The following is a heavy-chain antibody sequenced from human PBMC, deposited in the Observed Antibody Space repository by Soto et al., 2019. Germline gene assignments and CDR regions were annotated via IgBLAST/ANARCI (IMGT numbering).Heavy chain of an antibody. D-gene: IGHD6-6*01. CDR1: GYSISSGYY. V-gene: IGHV4-38-2*01. J-gene: IGHJ4*02. Sequence: SETLSLTCAVSGYSISSGYYWGWIRQPPGKGLEWIGSIYHSGSTYYNPSLKSRVTISVDTSKNQFSLKLSSVTAADTAVYYCARKGPYSSSPFDYWGQGTLVTVSS. CDR3: ARKGPYSSSPFDY. CDR2: IYHSGST.